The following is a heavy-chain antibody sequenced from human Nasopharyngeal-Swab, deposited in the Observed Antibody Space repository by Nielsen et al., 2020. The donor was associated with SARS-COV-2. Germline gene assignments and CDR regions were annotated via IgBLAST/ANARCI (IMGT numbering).Heavy chain of an antibody. V-gene: IGHV1-18*01. D-gene: IGHD2-2*01. CDR1: GYTFTSYG. CDR3: AREQAAMYYFDY. CDR2: ISAYNGNT. Sequence: ASVKVSCKASGYTFTSYGISWVRRAPGQGLEWMGWISAYNGNTNYAQKLQGRVTMTTDTSTSTAYMELRSLRSDDTAVYYCAREQAAMYYFDYWGQGTLVTVSS. J-gene: IGHJ4*02.